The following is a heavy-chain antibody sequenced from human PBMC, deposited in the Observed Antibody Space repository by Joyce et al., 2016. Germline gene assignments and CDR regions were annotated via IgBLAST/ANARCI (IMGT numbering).Heavy chain of an antibody. Sequence: QLQLLESGPEVVKPSRTLSLSCTVSGGSIRHSSYYWGWVRQPPGKGLELIGNIFYSGTTYYNPSLGNRVSISVDESKSLFSLSLSSVTAADTAFYYCARGGYSYELDYWGQGTLVTVS. D-gene: IGHD5-12*01. CDR2: IFYSGTT. J-gene: IGHJ4*02. CDR3: ARGGYSYELDY. V-gene: IGHV4-39*07. CDR1: GGSIRHSSYY.